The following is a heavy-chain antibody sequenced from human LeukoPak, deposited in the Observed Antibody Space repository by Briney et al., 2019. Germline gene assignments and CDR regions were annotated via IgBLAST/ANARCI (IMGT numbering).Heavy chain of an antibody. Sequence: GGSLRLSCAASGFTFSSYAISWVRQAPGKGLEWVSGISGSGGRTFYADSVKGRFTISRDNSKNTLYLQMNSLRAEDTALYYCAKQAPAMVVGSLDYWGQGTLVTVSS. CDR1: GFTFSSYA. CDR2: ISGSGGRT. CDR3: AKQAPAMVVGSLDY. J-gene: IGHJ4*02. V-gene: IGHV3-23*01. D-gene: IGHD5-18*01.